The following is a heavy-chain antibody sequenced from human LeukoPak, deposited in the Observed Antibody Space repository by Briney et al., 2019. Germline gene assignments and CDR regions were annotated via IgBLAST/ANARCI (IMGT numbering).Heavy chain of an antibody. Sequence: SGGSLRLSCTASGFTFGDYAMSWVRQAPGKGLEWVGFIRSKAYGGTTEYAASVKGRFTISRDDSKSIAYLQMNSLKTEDTAVYYCTRAYIVVVTAPDAFDIWGQGTMVTVSS. CDR1: GFTFGDYA. D-gene: IGHD2-21*02. J-gene: IGHJ3*02. CDR2: IRSKAYGGTT. V-gene: IGHV3-49*04. CDR3: TRAYIVVVTAPDAFDI.